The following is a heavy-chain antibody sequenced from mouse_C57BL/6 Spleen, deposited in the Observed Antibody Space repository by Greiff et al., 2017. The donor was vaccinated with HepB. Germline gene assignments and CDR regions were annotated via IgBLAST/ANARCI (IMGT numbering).Heavy chain of an antibody. CDR3: ARGYYGSSMDYFDY. CDR1: GYAFSSSW. V-gene: IGHV1-82*01. J-gene: IGHJ2*01. D-gene: IGHD1-1*01. Sequence: QVQLQQSGPELVKPGASVKISCKASGYAFSSSWMNWVKQRPGKGLEWIGRIYPEDGDTNYNGKFKGKATLTADKSSSTAYMQLSSLTSEDSAVYFGARGYYGSSMDYFDYWGKGTTLTVSS. CDR2: IYPEDGDT.